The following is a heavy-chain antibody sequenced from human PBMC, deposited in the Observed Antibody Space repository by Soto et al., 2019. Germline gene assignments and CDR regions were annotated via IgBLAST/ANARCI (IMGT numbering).Heavy chain of an antibody. Sequence: GASVKVSCKASGWTFTGYYMHWVRQAPGQGLEWMGWINPNSGGTNYAQKFQGRVTMTRDTSISTAYMELSRLRFDDTAVYYCARDYPPDYYDSSGYYFVGWFDLWGQGTLVTVS. D-gene: IGHD3-22*01. CDR2: INPNSGGT. CDR1: GWTFTGYY. J-gene: IGHJ5*02. CDR3: ARDYPPDYYDSSGYYFVGWFDL. V-gene: IGHV1-2*02.